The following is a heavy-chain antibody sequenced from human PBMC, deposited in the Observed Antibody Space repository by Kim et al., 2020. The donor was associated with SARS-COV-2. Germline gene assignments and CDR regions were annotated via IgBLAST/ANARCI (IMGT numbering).Heavy chain of an antibody. D-gene: IGHD3-10*01. V-gene: IGHV3-53*01. CDR3: AGEMNRLGADNYHNHNCFRP. CDR1: GFTVSTSF. J-gene: IGHJ5*02. CDR2: IYTDGTT. Sequence: GGSLRLSCAASGFTVSTSFMSWVRQAPGKGLEWVSGIYTDGTTWYADSVKGRFTMSRDSSKNTLYLQMNSLRAEDTAVYYCAGEMNRLGADNYHNHNCFRPWGQGTLVTVSS.